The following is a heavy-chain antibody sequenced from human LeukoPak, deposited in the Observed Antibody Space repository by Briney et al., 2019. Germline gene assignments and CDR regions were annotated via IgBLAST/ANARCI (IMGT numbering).Heavy chain of an antibody. Sequence: ASVKVSCKASGYTFSSYGISWVRQAPGQGLEWMGWISAYNGNTNYAQKLQGRVTMTTDTSASTAYMELSRLRSDDTAVYYCAREATLGDYGMDVWGQGTTVTVSS. CDR2: ISAYNGNT. CDR3: AREATLGDYGMDV. J-gene: IGHJ6*02. CDR1: GYTFSSYG. D-gene: IGHD5-12*01. V-gene: IGHV1-18*01.